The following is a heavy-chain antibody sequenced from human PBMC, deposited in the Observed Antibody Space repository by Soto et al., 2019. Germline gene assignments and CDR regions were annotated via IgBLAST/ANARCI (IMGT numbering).Heavy chain of an antibody. V-gene: IGHV3-21*01. CDR3: AQWGPPLAAKWFDP. CDR2: INPSSDYT. J-gene: IGHJ5*02. D-gene: IGHD3-16*01. CDR1: KLTFSSYS. Sequence: GGSLRLSCAGSKLTFSSYSMNWIRQAPGKGLEWVASINPSSDYTYYAGSVQGRFIISRDNAKDSLYLEMNSLRAEDTAVYYCAQWGPPLAAKWFDPWGQGAPVTVSS.